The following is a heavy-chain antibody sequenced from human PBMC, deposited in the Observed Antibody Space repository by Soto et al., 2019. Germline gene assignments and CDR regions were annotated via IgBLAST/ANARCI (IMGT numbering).Heavy chain of an antibody. J-gene: IGHJ4*02. V-gene: IGHV1-46*01. CDR1: GYTFTSYY. D-gene: IGHD3-9*01. CDR3: ARETGPYDILTGSPPDY. Sequence: ASVKVSCKASGYTFTSYYMHWVRQAPGQGLEWMGIINPSGGSTSYARKFQGRVTMTRDTSTSTVYMELSSLRSEDTAVYYCARETGPYDILTGSPPDYWGQGTLVTVSS. CDR2: INPSGGST.